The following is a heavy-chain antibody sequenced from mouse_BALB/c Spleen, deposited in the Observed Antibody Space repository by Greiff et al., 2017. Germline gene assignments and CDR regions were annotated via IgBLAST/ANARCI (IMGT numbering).Heavy chain of an antibody. CDR1: GYTFTSYW. Sequence: VQLQESGAELAKPGASVKMSCKASGYTFTSYWMHWVKQRPGQGLEWIGYINPSTGYTEYNQKFKDKATLTADKSSSTAYMQLSSLTSEDSAVYYCARNNYGSSYLSGFAYWGQGTLVTVSA. CDR2: INPSTGYT. V-gene: IGHV1-7*01. D-gene: IGHD1-1*01. J-gene: IGHJ3*01. CDR3: ARNNYGSSYLSGFAY.